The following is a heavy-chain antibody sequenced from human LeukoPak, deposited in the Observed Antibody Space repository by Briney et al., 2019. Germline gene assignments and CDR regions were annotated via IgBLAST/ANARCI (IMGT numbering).Heavy chain of an antibody. J-gene: IGHJ4*02. Sequence: PAGSLRLSCAASGFTFSSYAMHWVRQAPGKGLEWVAVISYDGSNKYYADSVKGRFTISRDNSKNTLYLQMNSLRAEDTAVYYCARGQPVVIYYWGQGTLVTVSS. V-gene: IGHV3-30-3*01. CDR1: GFTFSSYA. D-gene: IGHD4-23*01. CDR3: ARGQPVVIYY. CDR2: ISYDGSNK.